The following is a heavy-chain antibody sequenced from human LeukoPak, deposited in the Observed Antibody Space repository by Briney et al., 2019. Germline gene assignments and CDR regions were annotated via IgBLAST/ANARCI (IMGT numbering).Heavy chain of an antibody. V-gene: IGHV4-31*03. D-gene: IGHD6-13*01. J-gene: IGHJ4*02. CDR3: GRGAPLAAAMWGVYFGS. Sequence: PSETLSHTRSLSGGYLTRGRHYRSWLRHHPGKGLEWVGHTNYSGSPHPNPSLTSRHTTSPDTAKNQLSPKLTSVTVADTAVHYCGRGAPLAAAMWGVYFGSWGQGSLVTVSS. CDR1: GGYLTRGRHY. CDR2: TNYSGSP.